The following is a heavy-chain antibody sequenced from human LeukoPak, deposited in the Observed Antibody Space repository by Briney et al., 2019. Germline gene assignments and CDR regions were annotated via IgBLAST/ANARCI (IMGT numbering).Heavy chain of an antibody. D-gene: IGHD5-12*01. V-gene: IGHV3-74*01. CDR3: AKESGYDVDLDY. Sequence: GGSLRLSCVGSGFTFSTYWMHWVRQAPGRGLVWVSGINTDGSTTSYADSVKGRFTISRDNAKNTLYLQMSSLRAEDTAVYYCAKESGYDVDLDYWAREPWSPSLQ. CDR2: INTDGSTT. CDR1: GFTFSTYW. J-gene: IGHJ4*02.